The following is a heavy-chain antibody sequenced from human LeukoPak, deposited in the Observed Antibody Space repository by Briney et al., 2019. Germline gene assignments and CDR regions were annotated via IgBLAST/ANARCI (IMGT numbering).Heavy chain of an antibody. D-gene: IGHD3-3*01. V-gene: IGHV4-31*03. Sequence: SQTLSLTCTVSGGSISSGGYYWSWIRQHPGKGLEWIGYIYYSGSTYYNPSLKSRVTISVDTSKNQFSLELSSVTAADTAVYYCARSFVARRGLLGSDDFWSGPSNWFDPWGQGTLVTVSS. CDR1: GGSISSGGYY. CDR3: ARSFVARRGLLGSDDFWSGPSNWFDP. CDR2: IYYSGST. J-gene: IGHJ5*02.